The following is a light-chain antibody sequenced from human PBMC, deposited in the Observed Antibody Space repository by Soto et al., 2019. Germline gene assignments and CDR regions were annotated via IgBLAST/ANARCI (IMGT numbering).Light chain of an antibody. CDR2: DVN. V-gene: IGLV2-14*03. CDR1: RSDVGGYKY. Sequence: QSALTLPASVSGSPGQSITISCTGTRSDVGGYKYVSWYQQHSGKAPKLMIYDVNSRPSGVSHRFSGSKSGNTASLTISGLPAADEADYSCSSYAGSNIHYVFGGGTQVTVL. CDR3: SSYAGSNIHYV. J-gene: IGLJ1*01.